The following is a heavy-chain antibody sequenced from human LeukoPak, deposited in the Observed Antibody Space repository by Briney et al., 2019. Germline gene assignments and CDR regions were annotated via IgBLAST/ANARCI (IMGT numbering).Heavy chain of an antibody. J-gene: IGHJ4*02. D-gene: IGHD4-17*01. V-gene: IGHV4-39*01. CDR1: GGSISSSSYY. CDR3: ARHDYGDYEFDY. Sequence: PSETLSLTCTVSGGSISSSSYYWGWIRQPPGKGLEWIGSIYYSGSTYYNPSLKSRVTISVDTSKNLFSLKLSSVTAADTAVYYCARHDYGDYEFDYWGQGTLVTVSS. CDR2: IYYSGST.